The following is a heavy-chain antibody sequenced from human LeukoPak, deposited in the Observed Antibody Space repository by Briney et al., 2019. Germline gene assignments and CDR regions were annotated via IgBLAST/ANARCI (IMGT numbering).Heavy chain of an antibody. D-gene: IGHD4-17*01. CDR3: ATIGGDYVSFDN. J-gene: IGHJ4*02. CDR1: EFTVSSNY. CDR2: IYSGGST. V-gene: IGHV3-53*04. Sequence: GGSLRLSCAASEFTVSSNYMSWVRQAPGKGLEWVSVIYSGGSTHYADSVKGRFTISRHNSKNTLYLQMNSLRGEDTAVYYCATIGGDYVSFDNWGQGTLVTVTS.